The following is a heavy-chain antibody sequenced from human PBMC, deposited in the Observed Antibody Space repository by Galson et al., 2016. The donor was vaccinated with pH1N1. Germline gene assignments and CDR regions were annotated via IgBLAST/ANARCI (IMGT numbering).Heavy chain of an antibody. J-gene: IGHJ4*02. Sequence: SVKVSCKASGGTFSSYAVSWVRQAPGQGLEWVGGIIGMFGTTTYAQKLQGRVTITAEELTSSSYMELTSLTSEDTALYYCARSRGYIYGSYYFDNWGQGTLVTVSS. CDR1: GGTFSSYA. D-gene: IGHD5-18*01. V-gene: IGHV1-69*13. CDR2: IIGMFGTT. CDR3: ARSRGYIYGSYYFDN.